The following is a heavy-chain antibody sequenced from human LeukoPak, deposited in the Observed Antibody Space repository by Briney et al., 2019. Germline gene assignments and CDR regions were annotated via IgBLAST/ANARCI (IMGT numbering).Heavy chain of an antibody. CDR3: ARSADRSGYFREITLYYFDY. J-gene: IGHJ4*02. CDR1: GFTFSDFY. Sequence: PGGSLRLSCAASGFTFSDFYMTWIRQAPGKGLEWVSYISNRGTTIHYADSVRGRFTIPRDNAKKSLYLQMNGLRAEDTAVYYCARSADRSGYFREITLYYFDYWGQGTLVTVSS. CDR2: ISNRGTTI. V-gene: IGHV3-11*01. D-gene: IGHD3-22*01.